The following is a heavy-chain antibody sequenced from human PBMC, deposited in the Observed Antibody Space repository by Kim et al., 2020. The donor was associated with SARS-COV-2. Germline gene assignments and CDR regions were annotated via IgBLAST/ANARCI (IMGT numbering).Heavy chain of an antibody. Sequence: SETLSLTCTVSGGSISSYYWSWIRQPAGKGLEWIGRIYTSGSTNYNPSLKSRVTMSVDTSKNQFSLKLSSVTAADTAVYYCAREGYYYDSSGYYPHWYFDLWGRGTLVTVSS. J-gene: IGHJ2*01. CDR1: GGSISSYY. D-gene: IGHD3-22*01. CDR2: IYTSGST. CDR3: AREGYYYDSSGYYPHWYFDL. V-gene: IGHV4-4*07.